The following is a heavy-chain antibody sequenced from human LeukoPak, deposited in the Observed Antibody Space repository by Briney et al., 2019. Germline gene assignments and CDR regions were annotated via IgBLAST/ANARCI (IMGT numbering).Heavy chain of an antibody. V-gene: IGHV4-61*01. CDR3: AREPFYYYYGMDV. Sequence: SETLSLTCTVSCGSVNIVSYYWGWIRQPARKGLEWIEYIYYSESTNYNPSLKNRVTISVDTSKIQSPLRLSSVTAADTAVYYCAREPFYYYYGMDVWGQGTTVTVSS. J-gene: IGHJ6*02. CDR1: CGSVNIVSYY. CDR2: IYYSEST.